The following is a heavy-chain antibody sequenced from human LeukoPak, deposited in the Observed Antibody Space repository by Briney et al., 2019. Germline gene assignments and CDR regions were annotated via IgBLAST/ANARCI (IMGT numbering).Heavy chain of an antibody. CDR1: GFTFSDPY. V-gene: IGHV3-11*01. D-gene: IGHD6-6*01. J-gene: IGHJ4*02. CDR2: ISPDGKSI. CDR3: AKTARLLEY. Sequence: GGSLRLSCAASGFTFSDPYMSWIRQAPGKGLEYLSYISPDGKSISYTDSVKGRFTISRDNAKNSLYLQMTSLSAEDTAIYYCAKTARLLEYWGQGTLVTV.